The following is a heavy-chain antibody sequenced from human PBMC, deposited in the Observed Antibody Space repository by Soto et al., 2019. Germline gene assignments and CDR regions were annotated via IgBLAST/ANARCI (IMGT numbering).Heavy chain of an antibody. D-gene: IGHD2-15*01. CDR2: ISYDGSNK. CDR3: AKDRAWRGSGGFCSAYYFDY. V-gene: IGHV3-30*18. CDR1: GFTFSSYG. Sequence: GGTLRLSCAASGFTFSSYGMHWVRPAPGKGLEWVAVISYDGSNKYYADSVKGRFTISRDNSKNTLYLQMNSLRAEDTAVYYCAKDRAWRGSGGFCSAYYFDYWGQGTLVTVSS. J-gene: IGHJ4*02.